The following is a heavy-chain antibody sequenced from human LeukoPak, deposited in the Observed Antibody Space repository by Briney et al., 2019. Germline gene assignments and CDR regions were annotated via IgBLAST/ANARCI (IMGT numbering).Heavy chain of an antibody. CDR2: ISASGGST. D-gene: IGHD2-21*02. Sequence: GGSLRLSCAASGFSFSRYGMNWVRQAPGKGLEWVSGISASGGSTYYADSVKGRFTISRDNSKNTLYLQMNSLRAEDTAVYYCAKGTIVVVTATFWDNWFDPWGQGTLVTVSS. V-gene: IGHV3-23*01. CDR3: AKGTIVVVTATFWDNWFDP. J-gene: IGHJ5*02. CDR1: GFSFSRYG.